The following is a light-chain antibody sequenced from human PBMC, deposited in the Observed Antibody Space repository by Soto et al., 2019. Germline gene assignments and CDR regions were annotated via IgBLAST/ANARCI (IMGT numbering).Light chain of an antibody. J-gene: IGKJ1*01. CDR2: DAS. V-gene: IGKV1-5*01. Sequence: DIQMTQSPSTLSASVGDRVTITCRASQSISSWLAWYQQKPGKAPKLLIYDASYLERGVPSRFSGSGSGTEFTLTISDLQPDDLATYYRQQYNSFWTFGQGTKVE. CDR1: QSISSW. CDR3: QQYNSFWT.